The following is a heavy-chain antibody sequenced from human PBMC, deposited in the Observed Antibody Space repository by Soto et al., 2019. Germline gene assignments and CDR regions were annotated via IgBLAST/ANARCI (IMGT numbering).Heavy chain of an antibody. CDR1: GFTFSSYW. CDR3: AKVIGRVVLVVVPAARNAFDI. J-gene: IGHJ3*02. CDR2: INSDGSST. V-gene: IGHV3-74*01. D-gene: IGHD2-2*01. Sequence: GGSLRLSCAASGFTFSSYWMHWVRQAPGKGLVWVSRINSDGSSTSYADSVKGRFTISRDNSKNTLYLQMNSLRAEDTAVYYCAKVIGRVVLVVVPAARNAFDISGQGTMVTVSS.